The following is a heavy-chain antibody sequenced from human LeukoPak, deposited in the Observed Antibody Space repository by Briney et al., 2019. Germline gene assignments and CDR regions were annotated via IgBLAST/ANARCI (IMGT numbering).Heavy chain of an antibody. J-gene: IGHJ4*02. CDR3: AGDSYGTDY. Sequence: PSETLSLTCTVSGGSISGYYWNWIRQPPGKGLEWIGYIYYSGNTNYNPSLKSRVTISVDTSKNQFSLKLTSVTPADTAVYFCAGDSYGTDYWGQGTLVTVSS. D-gene: IGHD5-18*01. CDR1: GGSISGYY. V-gene: IGHV4-59*01. CDR2: IYYSGNT.